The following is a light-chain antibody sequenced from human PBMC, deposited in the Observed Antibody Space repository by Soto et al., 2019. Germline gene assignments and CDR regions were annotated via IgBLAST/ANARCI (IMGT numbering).Light chain of an antibody. CDR2: GNN. V-gene: IGLV1-40*01. CDR1: SSNIGAGYD. Sequence: QSVVTQPPSVSGAPGQRVTISCTGSSSNIGAGYDVHWYQQFPGTAPKLLIYGNNNRPSGVTDRFSGSKSGTSASLAITGLQAEDEADYYCQSFDTRLNSVVFGGGTKLTVL. CDR3: QSFDTRLNSVV. J-gene: IGLJ2*01.